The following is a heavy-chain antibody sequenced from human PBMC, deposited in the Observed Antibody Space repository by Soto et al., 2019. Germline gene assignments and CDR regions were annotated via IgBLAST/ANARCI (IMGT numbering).Heavy chain of an antibody. CDR2: IIPVVGTA. V-gene: IGHV1-69*01. D-gene: IGHD2-2*01. CDR1: RVAFSKFI. J-gene: IGHJ6*02. Sequence: QAQLEQSGGEVKKPGSSVKVSCKASRVAFSKFIVTWVRQAPGLGLEWGGGIIPVVGTANYAQKFQGRVTITADESTSTSYMEVNNLRSEDTAVYYCAKVRYSSPMGYYYGMDVWGQGTTVTVSS. CDR3: AKVRYSSPMGYYYGMDV.